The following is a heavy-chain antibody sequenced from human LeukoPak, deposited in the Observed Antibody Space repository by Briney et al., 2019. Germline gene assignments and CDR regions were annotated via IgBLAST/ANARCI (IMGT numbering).Heavy chain of an antibody. Sequence: SETLSLTCTVSSGFINTSNYYWGWIRQPAGKGLEWIGNIFYRGGTYYSPSLKSRVTISLDTSRNQFSLKLSSVTAADTAVYYCARGGRGYSYDYWDQGTLVTVSS. CDR1: SGFINTSNYY. CDR3: ARGGRGYSYDY. D-gene: IGHD5-18*01. V-gene: IGHV4-39*07. J-gene: IGHJ4*02. CDR2: IFYRGGT.